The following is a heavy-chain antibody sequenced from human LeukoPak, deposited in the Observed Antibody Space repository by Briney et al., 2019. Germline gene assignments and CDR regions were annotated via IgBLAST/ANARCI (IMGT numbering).Heavy chain of an antibody. D-gene: IGHD1-1*01. Sequence: ASVKVSCKASGYIFTSYAMNWVRQAPGQGLEWMGWINPKSDGTKYAQNFQGRVTMTWDTSISTAYMEVSRLTSDDTAMFYCARDPPGTTAFDLWGQGTLVTVSS. J-gene: IGHJ4*02. CDR3: ARDPPGTTAFDL. CDR2: INPKSDGT. V-gene: IGHV1-2*02. CDR1: GYIFTSYA.